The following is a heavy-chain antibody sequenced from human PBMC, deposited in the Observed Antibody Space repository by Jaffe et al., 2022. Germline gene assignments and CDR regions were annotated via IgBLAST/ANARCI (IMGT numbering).Heavy chain of an antibody. CDR3: ARAPSPNWTPSHYYYMDV. Sequence: QVQLVQSGAEVKKPGASVKVSCKASGYTFTSYDINWVRQATGQGLEWMGWMNPNSGNTGYAQKFQGRVTMTRNTSISTAYMELSSLRSEDTAVYYCARAPSPNWTPSHYYYMDVWGKGTTVTVSS. CDR2: MNPNSGNT. V-gene: IGHV1-8*01. CDR1: GYTFTSYD. D-gene: IGHD1-1*01. J-gene: IGHJ6*03.